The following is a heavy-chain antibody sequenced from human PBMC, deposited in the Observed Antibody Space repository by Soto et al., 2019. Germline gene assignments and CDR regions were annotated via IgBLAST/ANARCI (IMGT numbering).Heavy chain of an antibody. J-gene: IGHJ6*02. V-gene: IGHV1-18*01. CDR3: ARDVAIVVVPAAIHDYYYGMDV. CDR1: VYTFTSYG. Sequence: XSVKVSCKASVYTFTSYGISWVRQAPGQGLEWMGWISAYNGNTNYAQKLQGRVTMTTDTSTSTAYMELRSLRSDDTAVYYCARDVAIVVVPAAIHDYYYGMDVWGQGNTVTVSS. CDR2: ISAYNGNT. D-gene: IGHD2-2*02.